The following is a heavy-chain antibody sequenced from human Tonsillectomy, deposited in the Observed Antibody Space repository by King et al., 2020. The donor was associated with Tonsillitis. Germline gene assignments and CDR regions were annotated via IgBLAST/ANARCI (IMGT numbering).Heavy chain of an antibody. CDR3: ARIGDCSGGICYNRLPHY. V-gene: IGHV3-30*04. CDR2: ISFDGSNK. D-gene: IGHD2-15*01. CDR1: GFTFSEYA. Sequence: VQLVESGGGVVHPGRSLRLSCAASGFTFSEYAMHWVRQAPGKGLEWVAVISFDGSNKYYAEALKDRFTISRDNSKNTVYLQMNSLRAEDTAVFYCARIGDCSGGICYNRLPHYWGQGTLVTVSS. J-gene: IGHJ4*02.